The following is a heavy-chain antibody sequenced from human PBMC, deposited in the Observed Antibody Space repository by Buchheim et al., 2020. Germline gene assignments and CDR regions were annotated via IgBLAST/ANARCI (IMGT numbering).Heavy chain of an antibody. CDR1: SGSIRSANYY. Sequence: QVLLQESGPGLVKPSQTLSLTCIVSSGSIRSANYYWSWIRQSPGKGLEFIGYISDSGSTYYNPSLRSRVTLSVDTSNHQFSLRLRSVTAADTAVYHCARVPYARGYCGGGSCYYYYGVDVWGQGTT. V-gene: IGHV4-30-4*01. J-gene: IGHJ6*02. CDR2: ISDSGST. D-gene: IGHD2-15*01. CDR3: ARVPYARGYCGGGSCYYYYGVDV.